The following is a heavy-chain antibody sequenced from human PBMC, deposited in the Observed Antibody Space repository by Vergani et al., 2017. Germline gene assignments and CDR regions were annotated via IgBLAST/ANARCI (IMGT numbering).Heavy chain of an antibody. CDR1: GGSISSYY. J-gene: IGHJ4*02. CDR2: IYYTGST. D-gene: IGHD3-10*01. V-gene: IGHV4-59*13. Sequence: QVQLQESGPGLVKPSETLSLTCIVSGGSISSYYWSWIRQPPGKGLDWIGYIYYTGSTNYNPSLKSRVTISVDTSKNQFSLKLSSVTAADTAVYYCAGEVGSYYGSDWGQGTLVTVSS. CDR3: AGEVGSYYGSD.